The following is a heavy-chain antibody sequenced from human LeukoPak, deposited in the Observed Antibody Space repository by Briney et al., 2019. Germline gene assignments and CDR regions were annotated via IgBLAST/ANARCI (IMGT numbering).Heavy chain of an antibody. D-gene: IGHD3-10*01. Sequence: SETLSLTCPVSGGSISSGSYYWGWIRQPPGKGLEWIGNIYYSGSTSYNPSLKSRVTISVDTSKNQFSLKLSSVTAADTAVYYCARRHFGSALRDYWGQGTLVTASS. J-gene: IGHJ4*02. CDR1: GGSISSGSYY. V-gene: IGHV4-39*01. CDR2: IYYSGST. CDR3: ARRHFGSALRDY.